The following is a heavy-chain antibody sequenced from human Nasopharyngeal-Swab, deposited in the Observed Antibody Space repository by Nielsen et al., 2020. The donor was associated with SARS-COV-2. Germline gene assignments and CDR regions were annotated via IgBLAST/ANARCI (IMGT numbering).Heavy chain of an antibody. CDR2: ISYDGSNK. J-gene: IGHJ4*02. CDR3: AREDGGDTMIVVVMVY. CDR1: GFTFSSYA. V-gene: IGHV3-30*04. D-gene: IGHD3-22*01. Sequence: GESLKISCAASGFTFSSYAMHWVRQAQGKGLEWVAVISYDGSNKYYADSVKGRFTISRDNSKNTLYLQMNSLRAEDTAVYYCAREDGGDTMIVVVMVYWGQGTLVTVSS.